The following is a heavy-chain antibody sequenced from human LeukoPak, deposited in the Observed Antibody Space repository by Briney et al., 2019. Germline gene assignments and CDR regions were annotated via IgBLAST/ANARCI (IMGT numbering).Heavy chain of an antibody. D-gene: IGHD2/OR15-2a*01. J-gene: IGHJ5*02. V-gene: IGHV4-39*01. CDR2: VYYSGTT. CDR1: GGSITNTVYY. CDR3: VRQISYTTFADFP. Sequence: PSETLSLTCTVPGGSITNTVYYWGWIRQPPGKGLEWIGTVYYSGTTYYNPSLKSRVTMYVDTSKNQFSLKVTSVTDADTAVYYCVRQISYTTFADFPWGQGTLVTVSS.